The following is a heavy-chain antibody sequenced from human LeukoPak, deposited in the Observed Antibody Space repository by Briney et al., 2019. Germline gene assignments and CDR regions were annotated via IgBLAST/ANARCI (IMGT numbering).Heavy chain of an antibody. D-gene: IGHD3-9*01. Sequence: PGGSLRLSCAASGFTFSNSPMHWVRQAPGKGLEWVTGISHDGSDTHYADSMKGRFSISRDNSKNTLFLQMNSLRAEDTAVYYCARASYDILTGYYIGYWGQGTLVTVSS. CDR3: ARASYDILTGYYIGY. CDR2: ISHDGSDT. V-gene: IGHV3-30*04. CDR1: GFTFSNSP. J-gene: IGHJ4*02.